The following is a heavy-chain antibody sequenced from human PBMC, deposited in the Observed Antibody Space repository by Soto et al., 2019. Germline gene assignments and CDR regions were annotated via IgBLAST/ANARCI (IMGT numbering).Heavy chain of an antibody. J-gene: IGHJ5*02. D-gene: IGHD2-2*01. V-gene: IGHV5-51*01. CDR3: ARGYCTTTICDPWFDP. CDR2: IYPGDSDA. Sequence: GESLKISCKGSGYAFTSYWIAWVRQMPGKGLEWMGIIYPGDSDARYSPSFQGQVTISADKSITTAYLQWSSLKASDTAMYYCARGYCTTTICDPWFDPWGQGTLVTVSS. CDR1: GYAFTSYW.